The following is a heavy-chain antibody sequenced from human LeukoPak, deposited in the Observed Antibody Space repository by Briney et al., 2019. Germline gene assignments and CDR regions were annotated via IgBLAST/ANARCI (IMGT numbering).Heavy chain of an antibody. CDR3: AREVHTSGFCGAFDI. Sequence: PGGSLRLSCALSGRPFSSSIMHWVRQAPGKGLEWVAGMSFDGSQYYVESVKGRFTISRDNSGNTVYLHMTSLRPEDTAVYFCAREVHTSGFCGAFDIWGQGTTVTISS. CDR1: GRPFSSSI. J-gene: IGHJ3*02. D-gene: IGHD5-12*01. V-gene: IGHV3-30*03. CDR2: MSFDGSQ.